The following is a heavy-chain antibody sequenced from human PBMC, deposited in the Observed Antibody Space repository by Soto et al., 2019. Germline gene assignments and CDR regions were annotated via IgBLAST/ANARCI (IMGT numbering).Heavy chain of an antibody. CDR3: ARDLTTPYYYDSSGPGRPHAFDI. D-gene: IGHD3-22*01. CDR1: GDTFTSYY. Sequence: ASVKVSWKASGDTFTSYYMHWVRQAPGQGLEWMGIINPSGGSTSYAQKFQGRGTMTRDTSTSTVYMELSSLRSEDTAVYYCARDLTTPYYYDSSGPGRPHAFDIWG. J-gene: IGHJ3*02. CDR2: INPSGGST. V-gene: IGHV1-46*01.